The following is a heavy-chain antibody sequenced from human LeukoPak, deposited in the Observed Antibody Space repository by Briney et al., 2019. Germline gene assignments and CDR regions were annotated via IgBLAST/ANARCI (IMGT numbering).Heavy chain of an antibody. CDR3: ARAGQWLVEGNWFDP. D-gene: IGHD6-19*01. V-gene: IGHV1-18*01. CDR2: ISTYDGKT. Sequence: ASVKVSCKGSGYSFTSYGISWVRQVPGQGLEWMGWISTYDGKTNYAQKFQGRVTMTTDTSTSTAYMELRSLRSDDTAVYYCARAGQWLVEGNWFDPWGQGTLVTVSS. J-gene: IGHJ5*02. CDR1: GYSFTSYG.